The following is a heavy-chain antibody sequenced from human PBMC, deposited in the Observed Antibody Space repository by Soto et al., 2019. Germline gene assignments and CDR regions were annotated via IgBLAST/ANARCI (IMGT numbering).Heavy chain of an antibody. D-gene: IGHD1-26*01. J-gene: IGHJ4*02. CDR1: GFTFSNYA. CDR3: AQAISRERQIDY. V-gene: IGHV3-23*01. CDR2: ISSTADGT. Sequence: EVQLLESGGGLVQPGGSLRLSCAASGFTFSNYAMGWVRQAPGKGLEWVSTISSTADGTDYADPVKGRFTISRDNSKNTLYLQMNSLRAEDTAVYYCAQAISRERQIDYWGQGTLVTVSS.